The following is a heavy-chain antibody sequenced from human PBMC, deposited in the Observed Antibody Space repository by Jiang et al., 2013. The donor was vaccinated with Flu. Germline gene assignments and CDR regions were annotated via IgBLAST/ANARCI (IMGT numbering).Heavy chain of an antibody. V-gene: IGHV3-21*01. D-gene: IGHD5-18*01. CDR2: ISSSSSYI. J-gene: IGHJ4*02. CDR1: GFTFSSYS. CDR3: ARASTYSYAPDHDY. Sequence: QLVESGGGLVKPGGSPRLSCAASGFTFSSYSMNWVRQAPGKGLEWVSSISSSSSYIYYADSVKGRFTISRDNAKNSLYLQMNSLRAEDTAVYYCARASTYSYAPDHDYWGQGTLVTVSS.